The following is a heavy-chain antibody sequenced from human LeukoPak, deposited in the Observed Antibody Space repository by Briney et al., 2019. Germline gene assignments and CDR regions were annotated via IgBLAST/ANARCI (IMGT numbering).Heavy chain of an antibody. Sequence: GSLRLSCAASGFTFSEYYMSWIRQAPGKGLEWVSYIRSSSSYTNYADCVKGRFTISRDNAKNSLYLQMNSLRAEDTAVYYCARGYYDNSGYYFPFDFWGQGTLVTVSS. CDR2: IRSSSSYT. D-gene: IGHD3-22*01. CDR3: ARGYYDNSGYYFPFDF. CDR1: GFTFSEYY. V-gene: IGHV3-11*06. J-gene: IGHJ4*02.